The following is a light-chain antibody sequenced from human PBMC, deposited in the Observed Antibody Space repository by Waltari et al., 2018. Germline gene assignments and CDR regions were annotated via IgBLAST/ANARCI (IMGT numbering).Light chain of an antibody. CDR2: KDT. CDR1: VLAGPN. J-gene: IGLJ3*02. Sequence: SYELTMPSSVSVSPGQTARFPCSGNVLAGPNVRWFKPRQGHTPVLIIYKDTEGPAGMPVRFCASTSGSTVTLAFSGGQVEDECDYSCCSATDNNLRVFGGGTKLTVL. CDR3: CSATDNNLRV. V-gene: IGLV3-27*01.